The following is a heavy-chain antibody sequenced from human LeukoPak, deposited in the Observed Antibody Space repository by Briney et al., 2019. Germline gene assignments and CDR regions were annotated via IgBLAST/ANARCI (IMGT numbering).Heavy chain of an antibody. D-gene: IGHD1-14*01. CDR2: IKQDGSEK. CDR1: GFTFSSYW. J-gene: IGHJ4*02. CDR3: ALYNTRFDF. Sequence: PGGTLRLSCAASGFTFSSYWMSWVRQAPGKGLEWVANIKQDGSEKRYVDSVKGRFTISRDNAKNSLYLQMNSLRAEDTAVYYCALYNTRFDFWGQGALVTVSS. V-gene: IGHV3-7*05.